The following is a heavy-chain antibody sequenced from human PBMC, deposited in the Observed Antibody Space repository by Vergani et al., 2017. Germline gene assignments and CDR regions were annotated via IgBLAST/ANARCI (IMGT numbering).Heavy chain of an antibody. V-gene: IGHV1-18*04. CDR3: ARVLWGLGAVAANDY. CDR2: ISAYNGNT. J-gene: IGHJ4*02. Sequence: QVQLVQSGAEVKKPGASVKVSCKASGYTFTSYGISWVRQAPGQGLEWMGWISAYNGNTNYAKKLQGRVTMTTDTSTSTAYMELRSLRSDDTAVYYWARVLWGLGAVAANDYWGQGTLVTVSS. D-gene: IGHD6-19*01. CDR1: GYTFTSYG.